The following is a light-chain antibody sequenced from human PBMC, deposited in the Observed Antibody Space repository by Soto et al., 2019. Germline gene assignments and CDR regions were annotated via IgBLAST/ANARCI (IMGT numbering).Light chain of an antibody. V-gene: IGLV2-14*03. J-gene: IGLJ1*01. Sequence: QSVLTQPASVSGSPGQSITISCTGTRSDVGAYKYVSWYQQHPGKAPKLIIYGVSNRPSGVSNRFSGSKSGNTAFLTISGLQPEDEADYYCSSFTGTTTLDVFGTGTKVTVL. CDR2: GVS. CDR3: SSFTGTTTLDV. CDR1: RSDVGAYKY.